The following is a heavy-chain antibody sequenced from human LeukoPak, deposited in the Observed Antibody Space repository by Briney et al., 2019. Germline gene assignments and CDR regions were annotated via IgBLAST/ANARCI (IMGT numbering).Heavy chain of an antibody. CDR3: ARRPDAFDI. CDR1: GFTFSSYW. J-gene: IGHJ3*02. Sequence: PGGSLRLSCGASGFTFSSYWMHWVRQAPGKGLVWISRINSDGSTTSYADSVKGRFTISRDNAKNTLYLQMNSLRAEDTAVYYCARRPDAFDIWGQGTMVTVSS. V-gene: IGHV3-74*01. CDR2: INSDGSTT.